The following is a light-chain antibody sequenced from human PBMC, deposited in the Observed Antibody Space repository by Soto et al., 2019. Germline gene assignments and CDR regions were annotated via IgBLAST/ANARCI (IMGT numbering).Light chain of an antibody. CDR3: SSYTSSSTLYV. V-gene: IGLV2-14*01. J-gene: IGLJ1*01. CDR2: EVN. Sequence: QYALTQPASVSGSPRQSITISCTGASSDAGGYTYVSWYQQHPGKAPKLMIYEVNNRPSGVSHRFSGSKSGNTASLTISGLQAEDEADYYCSSYTSSSTLYVFGTGTKSPS. CDR1: SSDAGGYTY.